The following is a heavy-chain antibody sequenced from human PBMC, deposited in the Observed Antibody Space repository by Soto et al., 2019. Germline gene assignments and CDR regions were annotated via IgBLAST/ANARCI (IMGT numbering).Heavy chain of an antibody. D-gene: IGHD1-26*01. CDR1: GFTFSSYA. CDR3: ARVARGGGFDY. Sequence: GGSLRLSCAASGFTFSSYAMHWVRQAPGKGLEWVAVISYDGSNKYYADSVKGRFTISRDNSKNTLYLQMNSLRAEDTAVYYVARVARGGGFDYWGQGTLVTVSS. V-gene: IGHV3-30-3*01. J-gene: IGHJ4*02. CDR2: ISYDGSNK.